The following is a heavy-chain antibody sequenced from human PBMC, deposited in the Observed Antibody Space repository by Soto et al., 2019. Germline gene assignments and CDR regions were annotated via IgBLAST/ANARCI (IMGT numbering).Heavy chain of an antibody. CDR2: IYHSGST. CDR1: GGSISSSNW. CDR3: ARGYDFWSGYYTYNWFDP. V-gene: IGHV4-4*02. J-gene: IGHJ5*02. D-gene: IGHD3-3*01. Sequence: KPSETLSLTCAVSGGSISSSNWWSWVRQPPGKGLEWIGEIYHSGSTNYNPSLKSRVTISVDKSKNQFSLKLSSVTAADTAVYYCARGYDFWSGYYTYNWFDPWGQGTLVTVS.